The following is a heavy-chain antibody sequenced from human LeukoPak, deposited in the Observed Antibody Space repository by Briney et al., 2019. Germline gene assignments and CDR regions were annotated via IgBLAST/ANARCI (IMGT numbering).Heavy chain of an antibody. CDR1: GSTFSSYA. V-gene: IGHV1-69*13. D-gene: IGHD2-15*01. Sequence: SVKVSCKASGSTFSSYAISWVRQAPGQGLEWMGGIIPIFGTANYAQKFQGRVTITADESTSTAYMELSSLRSEDPAMYYCARSEGYCSGGSCYLTLDYWGQGTLVTVSS. CDR2: IIPIFGTA. CDR3: ARSEGYCSGGSCYLTLDY. J-gene: IGHJ4*02.